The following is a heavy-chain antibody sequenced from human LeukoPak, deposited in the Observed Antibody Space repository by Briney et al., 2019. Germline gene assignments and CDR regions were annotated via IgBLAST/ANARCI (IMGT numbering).Heavy chain of an antibody. Sequence: PSETLSLTCTVSGGSFSTYYWSWIRQSPGKGLEWIGYFYYNGSPNYNPSLQSRVTISIDTSKNLFSLKLTSVTAADTAVYYCARDLSLAVPVQGYWGQGTLVTVSS. V-gene: IGHV4-59*12. J-gene: IGHJ4*02. CDR3: ARDLSLAVPVQGY. D-gene: IGHD6-19*01. CDR2: FYYNGSP. CDR1: GGSFSTYY.